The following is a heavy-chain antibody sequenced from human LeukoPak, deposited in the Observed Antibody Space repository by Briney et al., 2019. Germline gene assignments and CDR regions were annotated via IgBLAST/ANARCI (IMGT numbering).Heavy chain of an antibody. CDR1: EFTVSRNY. V-gene: IGHV3-53*01. CDR2: IFSNGDT. Sequence: GGSLRLSCTASEFTVSRNYMLWVRQAPGKGLEWVSLIFSNGDTHYADSVKGRFTISRDTSKNTVSLQMNSLRVEDTAMYYCTRDQMNNWGQGTLVTVSS. J-gene: IGHJ4*02. D-gene: IGHD1/OR15-1a*01. CDR3: TRDQMNN.